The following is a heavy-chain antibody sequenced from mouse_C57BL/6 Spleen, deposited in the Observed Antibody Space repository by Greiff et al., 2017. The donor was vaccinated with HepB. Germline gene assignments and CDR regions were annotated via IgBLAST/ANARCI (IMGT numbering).Heavy chain of an antibody. Sequence: EVKLMESGAELVRPGSSVKMSCKTSGYTFTSYGINWVKQRPGQGLEWIGYIYIGNGYTEYNEKFKGKATLTSDTSSSTAYMQLSSLTSEDSAIYFCARGYYGSSYRYFDVWGTGTTVTVSS. D-gene: IGHD1-1*01. J-gene: IGHJ1*03. CDR3: ARGYYGSSYRYFDV. V-gene: IGHV1-58*01. CDR1: GYTFTSYG. CDR2: IYIGNGYT.